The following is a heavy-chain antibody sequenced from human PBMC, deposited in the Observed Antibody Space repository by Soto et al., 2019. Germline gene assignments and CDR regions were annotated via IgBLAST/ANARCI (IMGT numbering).Heavy chain of an antibody. CDR1: GGTFSSYT. V-gene: IGHV1-69*02. D-gene: IGHD3-22*01. CDR2: IIPILGIA. J-gene: IGHJ4*02. CDR3: ARVPTYYYDSQFDY. Sequence: SVKVSCKASGGTFSSYTISWVRQAPGQGLEWMGRIIPILGIANYAQKFQGRVTITADKSTSTAYMELSSLRSEDTAVYYCARVPTYYYDSQFDYWGQGTLVTVSS.